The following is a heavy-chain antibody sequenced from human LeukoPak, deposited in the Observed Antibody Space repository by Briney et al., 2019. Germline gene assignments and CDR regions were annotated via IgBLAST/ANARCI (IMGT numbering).Heavy chain of an antibody. V-gene: IGHV1-46*01. CDR2: INPSGGST. D-gene: IGHD3-10*01. CDR1: GDTFINYV. Sequence: ASVKVSCKASGDTFINYVIIWVRQAPGQGFEWMGIINPSGGSTSYAQKFQGRVTMTRDTSTSTVYMELSSLRSEDTAVYYCARARITMVRGVSAPHYWGQGTLVTVSS. CDR3: ARARITMVRGVSAPHY. J-gene: IGHJ4*02.